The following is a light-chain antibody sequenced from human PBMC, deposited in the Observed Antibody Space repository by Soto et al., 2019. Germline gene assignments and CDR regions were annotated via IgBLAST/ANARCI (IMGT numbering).Light chain of an antibody. CDR2: DVS. V-gene: IGKV1-13*02. CDR1: QGIRGA. J-gene: IGKJ5*01. CDR3: QQFNSYPIT. Sequence: AIQLTQSPSSLSASVGDRVTITCRASQGIRGALAWYQQRPGKPPKMLIYDVSKLERGVPSRFSCSDSGTHFTLTISSLQAEDFATYYRQQFNSYPITFGQGTRLEIK.